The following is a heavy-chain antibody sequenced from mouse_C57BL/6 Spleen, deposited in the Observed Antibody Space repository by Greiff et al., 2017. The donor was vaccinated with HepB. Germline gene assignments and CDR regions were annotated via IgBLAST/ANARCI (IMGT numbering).Heavy chain of an antibody. CDR2: IDPNSGGT. D-gene: IGHD1-3*01. V-gene: IGHV1-72*01. CDR1: GYTFTSYW. J-gene: IGHJ2*01. CDR3: ARGGGFSSNLKGYFDY. Sequence: QVQLQQPGAELVKPGASVKLSCKASGYTFTSYWMHWVKQRPGRGLEWIGRIDPNSGGTKYNEKFKSKATLTVDKPSSTAYMQLSSLTSEDSAVYYWARGGGFSSNLKGYFDYWGQGTTLTVSS.